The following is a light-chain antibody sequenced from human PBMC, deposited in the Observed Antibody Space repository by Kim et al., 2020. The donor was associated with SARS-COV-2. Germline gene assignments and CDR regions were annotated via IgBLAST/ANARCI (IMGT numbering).Light chain of an antibody. J-gene: IGKJ5*01. V-gene: IGKV1-39*01. Sequence: SLSASIGDRVSFTCRASQNIRDHLNWYQHKPGKAPNLLIYLASNLYDGVPSRFSGSGFGTNFTLTINSLQPDDFATYYCQQIYSTFGQGTRLEIK. CDR1: QNIRDH. CDR3: QQIYST. CDR2: LAS.